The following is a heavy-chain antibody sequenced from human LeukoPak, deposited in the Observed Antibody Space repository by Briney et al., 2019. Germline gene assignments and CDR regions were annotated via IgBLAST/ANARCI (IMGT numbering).Heavy chain of an antibody. D-gene: IGHD6-6*01. V-gene: IGHV1-69*05. J-gene: IGHJ5*02. CDR1: GGTFSSYA. CDR3: ARDLRKLARDRFGP. CDR2: IIPIFGTA. Sequence: SVKVSCKASGGTFSSYAISWVRQAPGQGLEWMGGIIPIFGTANYAQKFQGRVTITTDESTSTAYMELSSLRSEDTAVYYCARDLRKLARDRFGPWGQGTLVTVSS.